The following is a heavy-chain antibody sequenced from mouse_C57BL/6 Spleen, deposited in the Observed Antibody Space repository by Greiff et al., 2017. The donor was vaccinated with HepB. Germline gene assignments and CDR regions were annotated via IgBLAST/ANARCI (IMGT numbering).Heavy chain of an antibody. J-gene: IGHJ1*03. Sequence: EVKLMESGPELVKPGASVKISCKASGYTFTDYYMNWVKQSHGKSLEWIGDINPNNGGTSYNQKFKGKATLTVDKSSSTAYMELRSLTSEDSAVYYCARRSYGYFDVWGTGTTVTVSS. CDR2: INPNNGGT. CDR3: ARRSYGYFDV. CDR1: GYTFTDYY. V-gene: IGHV1-26*01.